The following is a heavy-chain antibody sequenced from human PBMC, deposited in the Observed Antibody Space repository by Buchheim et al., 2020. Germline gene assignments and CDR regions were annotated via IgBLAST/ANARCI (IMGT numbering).Heavy chain of an antibody. J-gene: IGHJ2*01. Sequence: QLVQSGAEVKRPGSSVKVSCRASGGTFSSAVIGWVRHAPGHGLEWMGGIIPVFGTLNYAQKFQGRLSTAADRSTSTVYMELSSLTSDDTAVYFCARGDDLWGRGTL. CDR3: ARGDDL. D-gene: IGHD3-16*01. V-gene: IGHV1-69*06. CDR1: GGTFSSAV. CDR2: IIPVFGTL.